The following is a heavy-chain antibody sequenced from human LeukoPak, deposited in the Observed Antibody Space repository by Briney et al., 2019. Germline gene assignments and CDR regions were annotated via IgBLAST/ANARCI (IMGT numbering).Heavy chain of an antibody. D-gene: IGHD2-15*01. CDR3: ARGVGGSYIDVHEDYFDY. V-gene: IGHV1-2*04. J-gene: IGHJ4*02. CDR1: GYTFTGYY. CDR2: INPNSGGT. Sequence: ASVKVSCKASGYTFTGYYMHWVRQAPGQGLEWRGWINPNSGGTNYAQKFQGWVTMTRDTSISTAYMELSRLRSDDTAVYYCARGVGGSYIDVHEDYFDYWGQGTLVTVSS.